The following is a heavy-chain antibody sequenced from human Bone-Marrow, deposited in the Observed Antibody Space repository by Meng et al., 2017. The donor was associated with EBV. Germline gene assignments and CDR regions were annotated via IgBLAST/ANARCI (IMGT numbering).Heavy chain of an antibody. D-gene: IGHD6-19*01. Sequence: QVQLVQSGSELKKPGXSVKVSRKASGYTFTSYYMHWVRQAPGQGLEWMGIINPSGGSTSYAQKFQGRVTMTRDTSTSTVYMELSSLRSEDTAVYYCARERLSSGWSQPFDNWGQGTMVTVSS. CDR3: ARERLSSGWSQPFDN. CDR2: INPSGGST. V-gene: IGHV1-46*01. CDR1: GYTFTSYY. J-gene: IGHJ4*02.